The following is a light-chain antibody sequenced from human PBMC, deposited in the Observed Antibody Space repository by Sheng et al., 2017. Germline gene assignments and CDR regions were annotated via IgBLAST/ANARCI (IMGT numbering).Light chain of an antibody. CDR3: QHYDKWPLP. J-gene: IGKJ4*01. CDR1: QNVLYSSNNKNY. CDR2: AAS. V-gene: IGKV4-1*01. Sequence: DIVLTQSPDSLTVSLGERATINCKSSQNVLYSSNNKNYLAWYQQKPGKAPKLLVYAASRLESGVPARFSGGGSGTYFTLTISSLQSEDFAVYYCQHYDKWPLPFGGGTKVEIK.